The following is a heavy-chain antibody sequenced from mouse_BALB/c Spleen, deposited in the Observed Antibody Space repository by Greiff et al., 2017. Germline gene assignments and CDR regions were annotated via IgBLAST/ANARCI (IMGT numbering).Heavy chain of an antibody. V-gene: IGHV1-9*01. J-gene: IGHJ4*01. D-gene: IGHD1-1*01. CDR3: ARCYYGSRYAMDY. Sequence: QVQLQQPGSELVRPGASVKLSCKASGYTFTSYWMHWVKQRPGQGLEWIGEILPGSGSTNYNEKFKGKATFTADTSSNTAYMQLSSLTSEDSAVYYCARCYYGSRYAMDYWGQGTSVTVSS. CDR2: ILPGSGST. CDR1: GYTFTSYW.